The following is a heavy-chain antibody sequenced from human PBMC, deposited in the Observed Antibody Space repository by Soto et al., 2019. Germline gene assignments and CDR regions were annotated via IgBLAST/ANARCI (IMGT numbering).Heavy chain of an antibody. CDR2: IYYSGST. Sequence: PSETLSLTCTVSGGSISSGDYYWSWIRQPPGKGLEWIGYIYYSGSTYYNPSLKSRVTISVDTSKNQFSLKLSSVTAADTAVYYCARAPIKYCISTSCYAGPGDYWGQGTLVTVSS. J-gene: IGHJ4*02. V-gene: IGHV4-30-4*01. D-gene: IGHD2-2*01. CDR1: GGSISSGDYY. CDR3: ARAPIKYCISTSCYAGPGDY.